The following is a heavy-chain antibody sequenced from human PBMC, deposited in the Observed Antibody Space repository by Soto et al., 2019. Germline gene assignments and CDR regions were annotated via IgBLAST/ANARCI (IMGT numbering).Heavy chain of an antibody. J-gene: IGHJ6*03. Sequence: QVQLVESGGGVVQPGRSLRLSCAASGFTFSSYGMHWVRQAPGKGLEWVAVISYDGSNKYYADSVKGRFTISRDNSKNTLYLQMNSLRAEDTAVYYCAKDQRAVGAPIVATMRGYYYYYYYMDVWGKGTTVTVSS. V-gene: IGHV3-30*18. CDR1: GFTFSSYG. CDR2: ISYDGSNK. D-gene: IGHD5-12*01. CDR3: AKDQRAVGAPIVATMRGYYYYYYYMDV.